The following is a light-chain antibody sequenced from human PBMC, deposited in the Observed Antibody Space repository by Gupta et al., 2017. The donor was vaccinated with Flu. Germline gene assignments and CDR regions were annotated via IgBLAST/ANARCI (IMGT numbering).Light chain of an antibody. CDR2: DEN. J-gene: IGLJ3*02. CDR3: QYSDRSNHRV. V-gene: IGLV6-57*01. Sequence: NFMLTQPHSVSESPGKTVTISCTRSSGSIASNYVQWYQQRPGSSPTTVIYDENQRPSGVPDRFSCAIDSSSTSASPPTSGLKTEDEADDYCQYSDRSNHRVFGGGTKLTVL. CDR1: SGSIASNY.